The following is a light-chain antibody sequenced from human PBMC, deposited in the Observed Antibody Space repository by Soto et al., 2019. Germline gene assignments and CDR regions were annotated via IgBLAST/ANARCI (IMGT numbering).Light chain of an antibody. CDR1: TGAVTSGHY. Sequence: QAVVTQEPSLTVSPGGTVTLTCGSSTGAVTSGHYPYWFQQKPGQAPRTLIYDTNNRHSWTPARFSGSLLWGKAALTLSGAQPEDEPDYYCLLSNSGGGVFGGGTKLTVL. CDR3: LLSNSGGGV. V-gene: IGLV7-46*01. CDR2: DTN. J-gene: IGLJ3*02.